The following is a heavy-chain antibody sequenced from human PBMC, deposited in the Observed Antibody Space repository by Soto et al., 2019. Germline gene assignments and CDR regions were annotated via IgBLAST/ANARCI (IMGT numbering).Heavy chain of an antibody. J-gene: IGHJ6*02. CDR2: IYYSGST. Sequence: TLSLTCTVSGGSISSGDYYWSWIRQPPGKGLEWIGYIYYSGSTYYNPSLKSRVTISVDTSKNQFSLKLSSVTAADTAVYYCARGYYDFWSGYYRAPYYYYGMDVWGQGTTVTVSS. V-gene: IGHV4-30-4*01. CDR1: GGSISSGDYY. CDR3: ARGYYDFWSGYYRAPYYYYGMDV. D-gene: IGHD3-3*01.